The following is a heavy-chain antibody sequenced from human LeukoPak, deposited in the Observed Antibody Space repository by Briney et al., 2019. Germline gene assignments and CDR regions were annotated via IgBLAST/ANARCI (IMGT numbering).Heavy chain of an antibody. J-gene: IGHJ3*02. Sequence: SETLSLTCTVSGGSISSYYWSWIRQPPGKGLEWIGYIYYSGSTNYNPSLKSRVTISVDTSKNQFSLKLSSVTAADTAVYYCARDRMVYCSGGSCYRYDAFDIWGQGAMVTVSS. CDR1: GGSISSYY. V-gene: IGHV4-59*01. CDR3: ARDRMVYCSGGSCYRYDAFDI. D-gene: IGHD2-15*01. CDR2: IYYSGST.